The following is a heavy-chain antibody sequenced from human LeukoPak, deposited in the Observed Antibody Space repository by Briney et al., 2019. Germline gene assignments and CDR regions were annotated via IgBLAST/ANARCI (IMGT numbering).Heavy chain of an antibody. D-gene: IGHD2-2*02. CDR3: ARGLGDCSSTSCYIDDY. CDR2: LDPEDGET. Sequence: GASVKVSCKVSGYTLTELSMHWVRQAPGKGLEWMGGLDPEDGETIYAQKFQGRVTMTEDTSTDTAYMGLSSLRSEDTAVYYCARGLGDCSSTSCYIDDYWGQGTLVTVSS. V-gene: IGHV1-24*01. J-gene: IGHJ4*02. CDR1: GYTLTELS.